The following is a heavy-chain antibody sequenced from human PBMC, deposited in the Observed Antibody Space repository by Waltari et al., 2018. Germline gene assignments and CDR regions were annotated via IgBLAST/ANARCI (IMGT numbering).Heavy chain of an antibody. D-gene: IGHD6-19*01. Sequence: QVQLVESGGGVVQPGRSLRLSCAASGFIFTTYAIHWARQAPGKGLEWVAGISKDGSNEEYADSVKGRFTISRDNSRNTLSLQMNSLETEDAAVYFCAREVGVAAGTGFDFGGQGTLVTVSA. J-gene: IGHJ4*02. CDR1: GFIFTTYA. V-gene: IGHV3-30*04. CDR2: ISKDGSNE. CDR3: AREVGVAAGTGFDF.